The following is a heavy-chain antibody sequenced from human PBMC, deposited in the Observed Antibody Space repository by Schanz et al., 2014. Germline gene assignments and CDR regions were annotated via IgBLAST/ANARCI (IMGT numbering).Heavy chain of an antibody. CDR1: GFTFSNHG. J-gene: IGHJ6*02. D-gene: IGHD6-6*01. Sequence: QVQLVESGGGVVQPGRSLRLSCAASGFTFSNHGMHWVRQSPGKGLEWVALIWYDGSNEYYADSVKGRFTISRDNSKNALYLQMDSLRAEDTAVYYCAKVWKDHRIAGRPGWSDGMDAWGQGTTXTVSS. CDR2: IWYDGSNE. V-gene: IGHV3-33*06. CDR3: AKVWKDHRIAGRPGWSDGMDA.